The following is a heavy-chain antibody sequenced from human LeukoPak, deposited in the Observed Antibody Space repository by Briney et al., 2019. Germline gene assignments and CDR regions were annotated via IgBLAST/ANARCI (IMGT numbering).Heavy chain of an antibody. V-gene: IGHV4-59*01. Sequence: SETLSLTCTVPGGPNSIYYWSCTPHPPGKGREGIGYIYYSGGTNYNPSLKSRVTISVEPSKNQFSLKLSSVTAADTAVYYCAREVAAAGTPYNWFDPWGQGTLVTVSS. CDR2: IYYSGGT. D-gene: IGHD6-13*01. J-gene: IGHJ5*02. CDR3: AREVAAAGTPYNWFDP. CDR1: GGPNSIYY.